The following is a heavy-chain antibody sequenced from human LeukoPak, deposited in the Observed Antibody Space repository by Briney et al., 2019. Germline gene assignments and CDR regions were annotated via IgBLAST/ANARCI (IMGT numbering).Heavy chain of an antibody. D-gene: IGHD6-19*01. J-gene: IGHJ3*02. Sequence: GGSLRLSCAASGFTFGSYAMSWVRQAPGKGLEWVSAISGSGGSTYYADSVKGRFTISRDNSKNTLYLQMNSLRAEDTAVYYCARVGRRVAVAGNAFDIWGQGTMVTVSS. CDR2: ISGSGGST. V-gene: IGHV3-23*01. CDR1: GFTFGSYA. CDR3: ARVGRRVAVAGNAFDI.